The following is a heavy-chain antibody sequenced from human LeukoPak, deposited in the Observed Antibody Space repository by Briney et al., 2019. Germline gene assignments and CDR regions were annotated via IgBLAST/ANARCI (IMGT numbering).Heavy chain of an antibody. J-gene: IGHJ5*02. CDR2: ISHSGNI. D-gene: IGHD2-15*01. CDR3: TRGTLHLDT. CDR1: RFSISSGYY. Sequence: SETLSLTCAVSRFSISSGYYWGWIRQPPGKGLEWVATISHSGNIYFNPSLQSRVTVSLDTSKNQFSLNVTSVKAADTAMYYCTRGTLHLDTWGQGTLVIVSS. V-gene: IGHV4-38-2*01.